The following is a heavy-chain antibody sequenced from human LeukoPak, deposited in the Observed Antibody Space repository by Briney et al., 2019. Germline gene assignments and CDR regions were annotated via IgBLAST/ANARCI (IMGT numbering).Heavy chain of an antibody. CDR2: ISGSGGST. D-gene: IGHD3-22*01. V-gene: IGHV3-23*01. CDR1: GFTFSSYA. CDR3: AKGNLVVITPSRFDY. J-gene: IGHJ4*02. Sequence: GGSLRLSCAASGFTFSSYAMSWVRQAPGKGLEWVSAISGSGGSTYYADSVKGRFTISRDNSKNTQYLQMNSLRAEDTAVYYCAKGNLVVITPSRFDYWGQGTLVTVSS.